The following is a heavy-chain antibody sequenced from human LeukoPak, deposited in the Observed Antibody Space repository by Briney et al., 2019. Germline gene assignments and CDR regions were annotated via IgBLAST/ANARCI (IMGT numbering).Heavy chain of an antibody. CDR3: ARAQWEQPFDY. J-gene: IGHJ4*02. V-gene: IGHV4-39*07. CDR2: IYYSGST. Sequence: SETLSLTCTVSGGSISSSSYYWGWIRQPPGKGLEWIGSIYYSGSTYYNPSLQSRVTISVDTSKNQFSLNLSSLTAEDTAVYYCARAQWEQPFDYWGQGTLVTVSS. D-gene: IGHD1-26*01. CDR1: GGSISSSSYY.